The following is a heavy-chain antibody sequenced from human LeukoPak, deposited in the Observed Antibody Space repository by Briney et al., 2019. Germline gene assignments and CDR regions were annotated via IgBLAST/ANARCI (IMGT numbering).Heavy chain of an antibody. Sequence: SETLSLTCTVPGGSISSYYWSWIRQPPGEGLGWIGTIYYSGSTKNTPSLKSRVTISVDTSKNQFSLKLSSVTAADTAVYYCAREVAGIQLFDYWGQGTLVTVSS. J-gene: IGHJ4*02. CDR1: GGSISSYY. CDR3: AREVAGIQLFDY. V-gene: IGHV4-59*01. D-gene: IGHD5-18*01. CDR2: IYYSGST.